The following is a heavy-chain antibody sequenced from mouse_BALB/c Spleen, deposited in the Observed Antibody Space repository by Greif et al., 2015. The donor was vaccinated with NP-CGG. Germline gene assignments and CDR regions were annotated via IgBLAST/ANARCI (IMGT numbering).Heavy chain of an antibody. CDR3: ARGIPDY. V-gene: IGHV7-3*02. Sequence: EVKLQESGGGLVQPGGSLRLSCATSGFTFTDYYMSWVRQPPGKALEWLGFIRNKANGYTTEYSASVKGRFTISRDNSQSILYLQMNTLRAEDSATYYCARGIPDYWGQGTTLTVSS. CDR1: GFTFTDYY. CDR2: IRNKANGYTT. J-gene: IGHJ2*01.